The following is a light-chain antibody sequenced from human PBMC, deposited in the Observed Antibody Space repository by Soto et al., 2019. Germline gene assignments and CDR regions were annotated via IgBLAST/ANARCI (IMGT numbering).Light chain of an antibody. CDR3: QAWDSSTAVV. Sequence: SYELTQPPSVSVSPGQTVSITCSGDKLGDKYACWYQQKPGQSPVLVIYQDSRRPSGIPERFSGSSSGNTATLTISGTQAMDEADYYCQAWDSSTAVVFGGGTKLTVL. CDR1: KLGDKY. J-gene: IGLJ2*01. V-gene: IGLV3-1*01. CDR2: QDS.